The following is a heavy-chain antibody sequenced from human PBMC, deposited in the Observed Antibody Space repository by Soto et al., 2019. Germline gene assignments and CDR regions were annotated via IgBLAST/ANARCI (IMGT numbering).Heavy chain of an antibody. CDR2: IIAANGNT. CDR1: RYSFTDYP. CDR3: VRGSGSLFPFFDS. J-gene: IGHJ4*02. Sequence: QVQVVQSGAEVKKPGASVKVSCMTSRYSFTDYPIHWVRQAPGQRLEWMGWIIAANGNTKYSQKFRGRVTITRDTSATTAYMELNNLRPEDTAVYYYVRGSGSLFPFFDSWGQGTLVTVSS. V-gene: IGHV1-3*01. D-gene: IGHD1-26*01.